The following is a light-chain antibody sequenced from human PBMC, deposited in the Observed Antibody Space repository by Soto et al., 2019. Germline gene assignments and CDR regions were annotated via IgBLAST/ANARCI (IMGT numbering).Light chain of an antibody. CDR2: EIS. J-gene: IGLJ3*02. CDR1: TSNVGGSEY. V-gene: IGLV2-14*03. Sequence: QSALTQPASVSGSPGQSITISCTETTSNVGGSEYVSWYQQHPGKVPKLLIYEISVRPSGVSHRFSGSKSGYTASLTISVLQPEEEAVYYCSLFTTNIRVFGGGTKLTVL. CDR3: SLFTTNIRV.